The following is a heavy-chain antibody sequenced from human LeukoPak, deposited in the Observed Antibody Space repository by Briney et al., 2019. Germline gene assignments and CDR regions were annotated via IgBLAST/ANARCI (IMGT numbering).Heavy chain of an antibody. V-gene: IGHV1-69*04. Sequence: SVKVSCKASGYTFTSYGISWVRQAPGQGLEWMGRIIPILGIANYAQKFQGRVTITADKSTSTAYMELSSLRSEDTAVYYCARVMTTVITDAFDIWGQGTMVTVSS. D-gene: IGHD4-23*01. J-gene: IGHJ3*02. CDR1: GYTFTSYG. CDR3: ARVMTTVITDAFDI. CDR2: IIPILGIA.